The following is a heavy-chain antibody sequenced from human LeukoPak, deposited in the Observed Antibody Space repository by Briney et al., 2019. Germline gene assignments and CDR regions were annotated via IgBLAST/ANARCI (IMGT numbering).Heavy chain of an antibody. Sequence: PSETLSLTCAVYGGSFSGYYWSWIPQPAGKGLEWSGRIYTVVSTNYNPSLKSRVTMSVDTSKNQFSLKLSSVTAADTAVYYCARDYDSSGYYSSSFDYWGQGTLVTVSS. V-gene: IGHV4-4*07. CDR1: GGSFSGYY. CDR2: IYTVVST. D-gene: IGHD3-22*01. J-gene: IGHJ4*02. CDR3: ARDYDSSGYYSSSFDY.